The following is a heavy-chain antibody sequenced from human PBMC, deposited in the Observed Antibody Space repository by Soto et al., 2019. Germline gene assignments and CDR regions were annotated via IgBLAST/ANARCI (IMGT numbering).Heavy chain of an antibody. Sequence: QVQLVQSGAEVKKPGSSVKVSCKASGGTFSSYAISWVRQAPGQGLEWMGGIIPIFGTANYAQKFQDRVTITAEVSTRTAYIELSSLGAEDTAVYYSAAQWLPNDCRGAMDVWGQGTTVTVPS. CDR1: GGTFSSYA. J-gene: IGHJ6*02. V-gene: IGHV1-69*12. D-gene: IGHD1-1*01. CDR3: AAQWLPNDCRGAMDV. CDR2: IIPIFGTA.